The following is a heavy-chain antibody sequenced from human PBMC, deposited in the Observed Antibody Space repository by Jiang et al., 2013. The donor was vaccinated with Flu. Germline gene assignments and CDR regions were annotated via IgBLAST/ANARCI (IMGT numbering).Heavy chain of an antibody. V-gene: IGHV1-18*01. D-gene: IGHD3-10*01. J-gene: IGHJ6*04. Sequence: EWMGWISAYNGNTNYAQKLQGRVTMTTDTSTSTAYMELRSLRSDDTAVYYCARGAMVRGTAYGMDVWGKGTTVTVSS. CDR3: ARGAMVRGTAYGMDV. CDR2: ISAYNGNT.